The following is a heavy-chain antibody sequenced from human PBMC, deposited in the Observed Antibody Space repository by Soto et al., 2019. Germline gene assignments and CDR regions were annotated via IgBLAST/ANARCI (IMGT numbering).Heavy chain of an antibody. CDR1: GGSISDNDYY. V-gene: IGHV4-30-4*01. D-gene: IGHD3-10*01. J-gene: IGHJ3*02. CDR3: ARGEVRGAFDI. Sequence: GLVRPSQTLSLTCSLSGGSISDNDYYWSWIRQSPGVGLEWLGYIYTNGGTSYNPSIKGRLSISADTSSYRFSLKLTSVTAADTAVYFCARGEVRGAFDIWGPGTKVYVSS. CDR2: IYTNGGT.